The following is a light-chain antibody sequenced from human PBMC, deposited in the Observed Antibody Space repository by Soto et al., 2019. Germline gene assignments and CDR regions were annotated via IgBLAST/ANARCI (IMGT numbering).Light chain of an antibody. J-gene: IGKJ1*01. CDR1: QSVSSY. CDR2: DAS. Sequence: EIVLTQSPATLSLSPEERATLSCRASQSVSSYLAWYQQKFGQAPRLLIYDASNRATGIPARFSGSGSGTDFTLTISSLEPEDFAIYYCQQRYNWPLTFGQGTKVDIK. V-gene: IGKV3-11*01. CDR3: QQRYNWPLT.